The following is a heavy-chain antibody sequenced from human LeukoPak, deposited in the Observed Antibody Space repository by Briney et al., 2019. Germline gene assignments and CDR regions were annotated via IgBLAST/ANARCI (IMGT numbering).Heavy chain of an antibody. D-gene: IGHD3-10*01. CDR2: IYYSGGT. J-gene: IGHJ6*03. CDR1: GGSISSYY. V-gene: IGHV4-59*01. CDR3: ARDNYYGSGSPRYYYYYMDV. Sequence: SETLSLTCTVSGGSISSYYWSWIRQPPGKGLEWIGYIYYSGGTNYNPSLKSRVTISVDTSKNQFSLKLSSVTAADTAVYYCARDNYYGSGSPRYYYYYMDVWGKGTTVTVSS.